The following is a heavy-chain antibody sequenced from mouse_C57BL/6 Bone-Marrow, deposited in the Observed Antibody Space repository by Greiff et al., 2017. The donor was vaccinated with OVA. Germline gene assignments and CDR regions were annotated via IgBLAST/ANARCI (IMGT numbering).Heavy chain of an antibody. CDR1: GYTFTSYG. Sequence: QVQLQQSGAELARPGASVKLSCKASGYTFTSYGISWVKQRTGQGLEWIGEIYPRSGNTYYNEKFKGKATLTADKSSSTAYMELRSLTSEDSAVYFCARSGPIYYDYGYFDVWGTGTTVTVSS. D-gene: IGHD2-4*01. J-gene: IGHJ1*03. CDR2: IYPRSGNT. V-gene: IGHV1-81*01. CDR3: ARSGPIYYDYGYFDV.